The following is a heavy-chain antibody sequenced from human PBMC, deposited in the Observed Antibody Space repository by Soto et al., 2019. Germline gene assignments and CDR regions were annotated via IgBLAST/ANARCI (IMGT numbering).Heavy chain of an antibody. Sequence: EVQLVESGGGLVQPGGSLRLSCAASGFAFSSYWMQWVRQPPGKGPVWVSRISSDGRNTTYADPVKGRFTISRDNAKNTLHLQMTSLTDDGTAVYYCIKASTVTGVGGYRWGQGTLVTVSS. V-gene: IGHV3-74*03. CDR3: IKASTVTGVGGYR. D-gene: IGHD6-19*01. CDR2: ISSDGRNT. J-gene: IGHJ5*02. CDR1: GFAFSSYW.